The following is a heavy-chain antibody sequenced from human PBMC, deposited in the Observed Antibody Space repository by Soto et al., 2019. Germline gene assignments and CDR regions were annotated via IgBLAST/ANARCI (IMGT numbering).Heavy chain of an antibody. Sequence: EVQLVESGGGLVQPGRSLRLSCAASGFTFDDYAMHWVRQAPGKGLEWVSGISWNSGSIGYADSVKGRFTISRDNAKNSRYLHMNSLRAEDTALYYCAMGGIASTMGGAEYFQHWGQGTLVTVSS. CDR1: GFTFDDYA. CDR3: AMGGIASTMGGAEYFQH. CDR2: ISWNSGSI. V-gene: IGHV3-9*01. D-gene: IGHD6-13*01. J-gene: IGHJ1*01.